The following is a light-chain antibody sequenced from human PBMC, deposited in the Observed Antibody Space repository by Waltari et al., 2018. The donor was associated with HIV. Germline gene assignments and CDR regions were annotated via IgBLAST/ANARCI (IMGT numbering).Light chain of an antibody. CDR1: SGSVSTSYY. V-gene: IGLV8-61*01. Sequence: QTVVTQEPSFSVSPGGTVTLTCGLSSGSVSTSYYPSWYQQTPGQAPRTLIHSTNTRSSGVPDRVSGSIVGNKAALTITGAQADDESDYYCVLYMGSGLWVFGGGTKLTVL. CDR2: STN. J-gene: IGLJ3*02. CDR3: VLYMGSGLWV.